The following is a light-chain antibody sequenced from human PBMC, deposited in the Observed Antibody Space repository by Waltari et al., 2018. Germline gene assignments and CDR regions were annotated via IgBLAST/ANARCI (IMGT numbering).Light chain of an antibody. Sequence: QSVLTQPPSASGTPGQRVTISCSGSSSNLGVNYVYWYQQLPGRAPKPLIYRNNQRPSGVPDRFSGSKSGTSASLAISGLRSEDEADYYCAAWDDSLYALGTGTKVSVL. CDR2: RNN. V-gene: IGLV1-47*01. CDR1: SSNLGVNY. CDR3: AAWDDSLYA. J-gene: IGLJ1*01.